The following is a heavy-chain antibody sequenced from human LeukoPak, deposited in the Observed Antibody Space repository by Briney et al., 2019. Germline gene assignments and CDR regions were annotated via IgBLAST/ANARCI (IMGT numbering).Heavy chain of an antibody. CDR1: GFTFSSYG. V-gene: IGHV3-33*01. CDR2: IWYDGSNK. D-gene: IGHD3-22*01. CDR3: ASSTTYDSSGYSDY. J-gene: IGHJ4*02. Sequence: GGSLRLSCAASGFTFSSYGMHWVRQAPGKGLEWVAVIWYDGSNKYYADSVKGRLTISRDNSKNTLYLQMNSLRAEDTAVYYCASSTTYDSSGYSDYWGQGTLVTVSS.